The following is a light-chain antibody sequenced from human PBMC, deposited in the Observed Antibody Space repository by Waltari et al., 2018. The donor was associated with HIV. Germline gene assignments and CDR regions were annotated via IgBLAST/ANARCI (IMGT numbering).Light chain of an antibody. V-gene: IGLV3-1*01. J-gene: IGLJ2*01. CDR1: SLAGQI. CDR3: QAWDNTIAV. Sequence: YEVSQSDPVSVSPGQRVTISCVGVSLAGQIVTWYQLKPSRPPQWVIDERNRRASGIPERCSASKSGKTATLTISGIQPADEGQYFCQAWDNTIAVFGGGT. CDR2: ERN.